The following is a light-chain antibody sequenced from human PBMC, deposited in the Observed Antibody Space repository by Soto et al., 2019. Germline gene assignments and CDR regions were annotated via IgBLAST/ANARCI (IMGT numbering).Light chain of an antibody. Sequence: GEIVAITCRASQSISSWLAWYQHKPVKAPKLLIYDASSLESGVPSRFSGSGSGTDFTLTLSSLQPDDFATYYCQQYNSYWTFGQGTKVDIK. J-gene: IGKJ1*01. V-gene: IGKV1-5*01. CDR3: QQYNSYWT. CDR1: QSISSW. CDR2: DAS.